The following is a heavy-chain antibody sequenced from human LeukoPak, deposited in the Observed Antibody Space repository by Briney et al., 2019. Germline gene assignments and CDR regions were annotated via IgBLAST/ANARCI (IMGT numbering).Heavy chain of an antibody. D-gene: IGHD1-1*01. Sequence: PGGSLRLSCAASGFTFSAFAMTWVRQAPGKGLEWVGRIKSKTDGGTTDYAAPVKGRFTISRDDSKNTLYLHLNSLEIEDTAVYYCVTDTPVFLQGPDWGQGTLVTVSS. CDR1: GFTFSAFA. V-gene: IGHV3-15*05. CDR2: IKSKTDGGTT. J-gene: IGHJ4*02. CDR3: VTDTPVFLQGPD.